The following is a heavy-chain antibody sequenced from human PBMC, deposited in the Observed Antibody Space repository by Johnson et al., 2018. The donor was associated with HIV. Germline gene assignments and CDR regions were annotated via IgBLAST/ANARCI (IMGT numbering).Heavy chain of an antibody. CDR1: QFTFDDYA. V-gene: IGHV3-9*01. CDR3: AKDQWRSSWTNDAFDI. J-gene: IGHJ3*02. CDR2: ISLNSGSI. D-gene: IGHD6-13*01. Sequence: VQLVESGGGVVRPGGSLRLSCRGSQFTFDDYAMHWVRQAPGKGLEWVSGISLNSGSIGYADSVKGRFTISRDNSKNTLYLQMNSLRAEDTAVYYCAKDQWRSSWTNDAFDIWGQGTMVTVSS.